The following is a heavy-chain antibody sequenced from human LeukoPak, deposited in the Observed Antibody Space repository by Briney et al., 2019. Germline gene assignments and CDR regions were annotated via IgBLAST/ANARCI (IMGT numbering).Heavy chain of an antibody. CDR3: ARELNFDVGEFFLDY. D-gene: IGHD3-10*01. V-gene: IGHV3-7*03. CDR1: GFTFSSYW. Sequence: TGGSLRLSCAASGFTFSSYWMSWVRQAPGKGLEWVANIKQDGSEKYYVDSVKGRFTISRDDAKSSLFLQMNSLRVEDTAVYYCARELNFDVGEFFLDYWGPGTLVTV. J-gene: IGHJ4*02. CDR2: IKQDGSEK.